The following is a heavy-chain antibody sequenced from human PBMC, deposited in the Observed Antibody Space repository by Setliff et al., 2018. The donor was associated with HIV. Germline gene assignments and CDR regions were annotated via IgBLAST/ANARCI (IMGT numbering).Heavy chain of an antibody. CDR1: GGSVSGHY. V-gene: IGHV4-34*01. J-gene: IGHJ5*02. Sequence: SETLSLTCAVYGGSVSGHYWGWFRQPPGKGLEWIGEITPSGATNYLPSLKSRVTMSLDTSKNQFSLKMTSVTAADTALYYCSNWNTTIDEDAWGQGTLVTSPQ. CDR3: SNWNTTIDEDA. CDR2: ITPSGAT. D-gene: IGHD5-18*01.